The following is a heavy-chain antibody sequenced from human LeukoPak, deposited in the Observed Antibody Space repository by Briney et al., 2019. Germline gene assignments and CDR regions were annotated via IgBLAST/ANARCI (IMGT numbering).Heavy chain of an antibody. CDR1: GDSIINNDYS. CDR2: IQNSGNR. V-gene: IGHV4-39*01. CDR3: ARRRNWEDYMDV. Sequence: SETLSLTCIVSGDSIINNDYSWDWIRQPPGKGLEWIGSIQNSGNRYSNLSPRSRVTLSIDTSKNQFSLKVSSVTAADTALYYCARRRNWEDYMDVWGKGTTVTVSS. J-gene: IGHJ6*03. D-gene: IGHD1-26*01.